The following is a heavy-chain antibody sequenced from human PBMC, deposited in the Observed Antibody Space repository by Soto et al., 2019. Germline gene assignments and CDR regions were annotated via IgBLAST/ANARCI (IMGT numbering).Heavy chain of an antibody. CDR1: GFTFSTYS. CDR2: ISGDSSTI. J-gene: IGHJ4*02. CDR3: AKNRITMIVVVKDFDY. D-gene: IGHD3-22*01. V-gene: IGHV3-48*01. Sequence: GGSLRLSCAASGFTFSTYSMNWVRQAPGKGLEWLSYISGDSSTIYQADSVKGRFTISRDNAKNSLYLQMNSLRAEDTAVYYCAKNRITMIVVVKDFDYWGQGTLVTVSS.